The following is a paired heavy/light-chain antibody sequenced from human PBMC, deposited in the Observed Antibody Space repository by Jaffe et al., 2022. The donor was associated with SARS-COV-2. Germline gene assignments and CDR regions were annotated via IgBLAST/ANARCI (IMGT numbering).Heavy chain of an antibody. V-gene: IGHV4-31*03. CDR3: VRDNNNDASGIGSFDS. CDR1: GGSISSGGYY. J-gene: IGHJ4*02. CDR2: IPYNESP. Sequence: QVQLQESGPGLVKPSQTLSLTCTVSGGSISSGGYYWNWIRQHPGKGLEWIAYIPYNESPFYNPSLTSRVTISLDTSKNQFSLKLSSVTAADTAVYYCVRDNNNDASGIGSFDSWGQGIRVTVAS. D-gene: IGHD3-10*01.
Light chain of an antibody. J-gene: IGKJ2*01. CDR1: QSILYSSNNKNY. V-gene: IGKV4-1*01. CDR3: QQYYATPYT. CDR2: WAS. Sequence: DIVMTQSPDSLAVSLGERATINCKSSQSILYSSNNKNYLAWYQQKPGQPPKLLIYWASTRESGVPDRFSGSGSGTDFTLTISSLQAEDVAVYYCQQYYATPYTFGQGTKVEIK.